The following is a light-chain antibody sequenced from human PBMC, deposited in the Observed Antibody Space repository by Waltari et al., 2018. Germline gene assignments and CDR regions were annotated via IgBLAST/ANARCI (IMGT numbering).Light chain of an antibody. CDR1: QFLRHSNGYYY. J-gene: IGKJ4*01. V-gene: IGKV2-28*01. Sequence: DLVMTQSHLYLPVTPGEPASISFSSSQFLRHSNGYYYSYWYVQKPGHCPRLLICLGSNRAAGAPDRFSGSGSGTDCTRKISRVECEDVGVYYCMQALQSFTVGGGTKVAIK. CDR2: LGS. CDR3: MQALQSFT.